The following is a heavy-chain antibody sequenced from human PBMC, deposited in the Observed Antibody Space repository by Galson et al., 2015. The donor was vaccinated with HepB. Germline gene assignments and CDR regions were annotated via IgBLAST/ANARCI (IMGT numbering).Heavy chain of an antibody. CDR1: GFAFSHHA. V-gene: IGHV3-23*01. D-gene: IGHD3-3*01. Sequence: LRLSCAASGFAFSHHAMSWVRPAPGKGPEWGSSLRGSGDDTKYADSVKGRFTISRDNFATMVFLQMNSLRVEDTAVYYCARDRTYHDFWRGFDLWGQGTMVAVSS. J-gene: IGHJ3*01. CDR2: LRGSGDDT. CDR3: ARDRTYHDFWRGFDL.